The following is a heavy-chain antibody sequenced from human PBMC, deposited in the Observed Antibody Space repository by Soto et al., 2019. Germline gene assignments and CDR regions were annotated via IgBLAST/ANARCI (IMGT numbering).Heavy chain of an antibody. CDR1: GYTFTSFG. D-gene: IGHD6-13*01. Sequence: ASVKVSCKASGYTFTSFGVNWVRQAPGQGLEWIGWVNTYNGNTKYSQKFQGRVTMTADTSTSTAYMEVGSLRSDDTAIYYCAAGGAGIAAYVIWGQGTPVTVAS. V-gene: IGHV1-18*01. CDR2: VNTYNGNT. CDR3: AAGGAGIAAYVI. J-gene: IGHJ4*02.